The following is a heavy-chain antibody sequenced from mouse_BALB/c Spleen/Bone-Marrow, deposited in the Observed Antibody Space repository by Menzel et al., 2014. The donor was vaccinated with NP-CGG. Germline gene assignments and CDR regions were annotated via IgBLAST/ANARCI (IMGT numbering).Heavy chain of an antibody. V-gene: IGHV7-3*02. CDR2: IRNKANGYTT. CDR1: GFTFTDYC. Sequence: EVMLVESGGGLVQPGGSLRLSCATSGFTFTDYCMSWVRQPPGKALEWLGFIRNKANGYTTEYSASVKGRFTISRDNSQSILYLQMNTLRAEDSATYYCARDRHYGNYYWYFDVWGAGTTVTVSS. D-gene: IGHD2-1*01. CDR3: ARDRHYGNYYWYFDV. J-gene: IGHJ1*01.